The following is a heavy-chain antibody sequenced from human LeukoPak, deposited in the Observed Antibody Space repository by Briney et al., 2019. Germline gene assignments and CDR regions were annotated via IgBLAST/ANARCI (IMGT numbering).Heavy chain of an antibody. CDR3: ARDLTSIAAADPRWWFDP. CDR1: GGSISSGGYY. CDR2: IYYSGST. J-gene: IGHJ5*02. D-gene: IGHD6-13*01. Sequence: SETLSLTCTVSGGSISSGGYYWSWIRQPPGKGLEWIGYIYYSGSTNYNPSLKSRVTISVDTSKNQFSLKLSSVTAADTAVYYCARDLTSIAAADPRWWFDPWGQGTLVTVSS. V-gene: IGHV4-61*08.